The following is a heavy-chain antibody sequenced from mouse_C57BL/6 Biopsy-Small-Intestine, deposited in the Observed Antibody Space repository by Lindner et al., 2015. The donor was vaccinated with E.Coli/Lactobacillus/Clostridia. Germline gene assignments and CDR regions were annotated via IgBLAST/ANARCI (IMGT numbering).Heavy chain of an antibody. CDR3: TREDDGYYPFAY. V-gene: IGHV1-15*01. D-gene: IGHD2-3*01. CDR2: IDPETGGT. Sequence: VQLQESGAELVRPGASVTLSCKASGYTFTDYEMHWVKQTPVHGLEWIGAIDPETGGTAYNQKFKGKAILTADKSSSTAYMELRSLTSEDSAVYYCTREDDGYYPFAYWGQGTLVTVSA. J-gene: IGHJ3*01. CDR1: GYTFTDYE.